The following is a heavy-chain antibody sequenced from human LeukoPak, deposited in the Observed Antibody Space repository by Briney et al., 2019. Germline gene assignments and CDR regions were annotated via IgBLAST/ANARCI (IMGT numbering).Heavy chain of an antibody. CDR1: GFTFRSHA. Sequence: GGSLRLSCVGSGFTFRSHAMSWVRQAPEKGLEFVSGIYENGGTTYYADSVKGRFSISRDNSKNTLYLQMDSLGGEDTAVYYCAKDFRIGYSAHFDYRGQGALVTVSS. D-gene: IGHD2-21*01. CDR2: IYENGGTT. CDR3: AKDFRIGYSAHFDY. J-gene: IGHJ4*02. V-gene: IGHV3-23*01.